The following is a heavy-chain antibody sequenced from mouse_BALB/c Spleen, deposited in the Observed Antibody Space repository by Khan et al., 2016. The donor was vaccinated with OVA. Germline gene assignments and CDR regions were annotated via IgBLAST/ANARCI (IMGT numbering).Heavy chain of an antibody. D-gene: IGHD1-1*01. J-gene: IGHJ2*01. CDR2: ISGDSSTI. CDR3: ARSYFYGYYFDQ. Sequence: EVMLVESGGGLVQPGGSRKLSCVASGFTFSSFGMHWVRQAPEKGLEWVAYISGDSSTIYYTDTVKGRFTISRDTPKNNLFLQMTSLRSEDMAMYYGARSYFYGYYFDQWGQGTTLTVSS. V-gene: IGHV5-17*02. CDR1: GFTFSSFG.